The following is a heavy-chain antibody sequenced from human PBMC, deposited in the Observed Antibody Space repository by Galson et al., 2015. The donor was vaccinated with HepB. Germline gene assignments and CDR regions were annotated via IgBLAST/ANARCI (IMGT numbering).Heavy chain of an antibody. V-gene: IGHV6-1*01. Sequence: CAISGDSVSRNTAGWNWIRQSPSRGLEWLGRTYYRSKWFNAYALSVKSRIIINSDTSMNQFSLHLISVTPEDTAVYYCAGDGANYLYFHHWGQGTLVTVSS. D-gene: IGHD4/OR15-4a*01. J-gene: IGHJ1*01. CDR2: TYYRSKWFN. CDR3: AGDGANYLYFHH. CDR1: GDSVSRNTAG.